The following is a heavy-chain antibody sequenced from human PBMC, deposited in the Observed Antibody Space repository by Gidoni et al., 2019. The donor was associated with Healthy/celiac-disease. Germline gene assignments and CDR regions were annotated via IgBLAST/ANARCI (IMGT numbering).Heavy chain of an antibody. CDR3: ARDSYKGV. CDR2: TRNKANSYTT. Sequence: EVQLVESGGGLVQPGGSLRLSCEASGFTFSDHYMDWVRQAPGKGLELVGRTRNKANSYTTEYAASVKGRFTISRDDSKNSLYLQMNSLKTEDTAVYYCARDSYKGVWGKGTTVTVSS. D-gene: IGHD3-10*01. CDR1: GFTFSDHY. V-gene: IGHV3-72*01. J-gene: IGHJ6*04.